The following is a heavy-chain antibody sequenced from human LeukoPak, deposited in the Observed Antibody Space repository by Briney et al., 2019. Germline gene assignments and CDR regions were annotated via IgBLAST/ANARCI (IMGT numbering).Heavy chain of an antibody. CDR1: GFSLSSYD. Sequence: PGGSLSLSCAASGFSLSSYDMTWVRQTPGKGLEWVALISRSGGTTYYADSVKGRFTISRDNSKNTLYLQMNSLRAEDTAEYYCATRGGTESLYYYYYMDVWGKGTTVPVSS. J-gene: IGHJ6*03. D-gene: IGHD2-15*01. V-gene: IGHV3-23*01. CDR2: ISRSGGTT. CDR3: ATRGGTESLYYYYYMDV.